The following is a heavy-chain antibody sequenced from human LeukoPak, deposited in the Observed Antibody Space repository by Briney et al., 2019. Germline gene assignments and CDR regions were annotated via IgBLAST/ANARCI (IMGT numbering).Heavy chain of an antibody. D-gene: IGHD5-12*01. CDR2: ISAYNGNT. V-gene: IGHV1-18*04. CDR1: GYTFTSYG. Sequence: GASVKVSCKASGYTFTSYGISWVRQAPGQGLEWMGWISAYNGNTNYAQKLQGRVTMTTDTSTSTAYMELRSLRSDDTAVYFCARSPGYTGYDLRYDYWGQGTLVTVSS. CDR3: ARSPGYTGYDLRYDY. J-gene: IGHJ4*02.